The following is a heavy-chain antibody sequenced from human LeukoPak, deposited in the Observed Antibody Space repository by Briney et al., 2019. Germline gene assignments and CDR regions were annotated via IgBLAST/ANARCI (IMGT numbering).Heavy chain of an antibody. CDR1: DGSMNNDY. CDR2: IYFSGST. D-gene: IGHD3-16*01. V-gene: IGHV4-59*08. CDR3: ARHWTNGGNNWFDP. J-gene: IGHJ5*02. Sequence: KPSETLSLTCSVSDGSMNNDYWTWIRQPPGKGLEWIGYIYFSGSTDYNPSLRSRVTISVDRSKNQFSLKLRSVTAADTAIYYCARHWTNGGNNWFDPWSQGTLVTVSS.